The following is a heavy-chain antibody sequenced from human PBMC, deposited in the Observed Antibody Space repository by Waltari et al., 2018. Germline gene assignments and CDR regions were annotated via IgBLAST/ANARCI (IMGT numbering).Heavy chain of an antibody. CDR3: ARDRPVWWFGEFVRYFDL. CDR2: IYYSGST. CDR1: GGSISSYY. J-gene: IGHJ2*01. D-gene: IGHD3-10*01. Sequence: QVQLQESGPGLVKPSETLSLTCTVSGGSISSYYWRWLRQPPGKGLEWIGYIYYSGSTNYNPSLKSRVTISVDTSKNQFSLKLSSVTAADTAVYYCARDRPVWWFGEFVRYFDLWGRGTLVTVSS. V-gene: IGHV4-59*01.